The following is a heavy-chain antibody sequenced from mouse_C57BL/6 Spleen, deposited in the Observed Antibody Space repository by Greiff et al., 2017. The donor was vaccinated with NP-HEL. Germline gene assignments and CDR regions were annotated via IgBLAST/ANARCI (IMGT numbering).Heavy chain of an antibody. CDR1: GFTFSDYG. V-gene: IGHV5-17*01. D-gene: IGHD2-3*01. CDR2: ISSGSSTI. J-gene: IGHJ1*03. CDR3: ARTDGYGYWYFDV. Sequence: EVKLVESGGGLVKPGGYMKLSCAASGFTFSDYGMHWVRQAPEKGLEWVAYISSGSSTIYYADTVKGRFTISRDNAKNTLFLQMTSLRSEDTAMYYCARTDGYGYWYFDVWGTGTTVTVSS.